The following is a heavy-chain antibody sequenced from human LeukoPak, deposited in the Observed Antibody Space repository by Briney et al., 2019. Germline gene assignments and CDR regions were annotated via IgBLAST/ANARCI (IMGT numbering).Heavy chain of an antibody. D-gene: IGHD3-3*01. J-gene: IGHJ5*02. Sequence: ASVKVSCKASGYTFTSYDINWVRQATGQGLEWMGWMNPNSGNTGYAQKFQGRVTMTRNTSISTAYMELSSLRSEDTGVYYCARGEKYCDFWSGYYPGCWFDPWGQGTLVTVSS. CDR2: MNPNSGNT. V-gene: IGHV1-8*01. CDR3: ARGEKYCDFWSGYYPGCWFDP. CDR1: GYTFTSYD.